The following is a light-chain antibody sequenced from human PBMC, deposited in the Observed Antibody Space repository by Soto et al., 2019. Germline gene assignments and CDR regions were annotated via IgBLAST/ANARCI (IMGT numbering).Light chain of an antibody. Sequence: QSALTQPASVSGSPGQSITISCTGTSSDVGSYNLVSWYQQHPGKAPKLMIYEGTKRPSGVSNRFSGSKSGNTASLTISVLQAEAEADYYCCSYAGSTSVFGTGTKLTVL. CDR3: CSYAGSTSV. CDR1: SSDVGSYNL. V-gene: IGLV2-23*01. CDR2: EGT. J-gene: IGLJ1*01.